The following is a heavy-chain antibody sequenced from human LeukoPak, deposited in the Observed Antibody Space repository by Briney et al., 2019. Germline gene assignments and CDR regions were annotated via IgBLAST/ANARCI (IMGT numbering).Heavy chain of an antibody. CDR3: HVDLDSSGYYYEGARGYYYMDV. D-gene: IGHD3-22*01. Sequence: ASVKVSRKASGGTFSSYAISWVRQAPGQGLEWMGGIIPIFGTANYAQKFQGRVTITTDESTSTAYMELSSLRSEDTAVYYCHVDLDSSGYYYEGARGYYYMDVWGKGTTVTVSS. V-gene: IGHV1-69*05. CDR2: IIPIFGTA. J-gene: IGHJ6*03. CDR1: GGTFSSYA.